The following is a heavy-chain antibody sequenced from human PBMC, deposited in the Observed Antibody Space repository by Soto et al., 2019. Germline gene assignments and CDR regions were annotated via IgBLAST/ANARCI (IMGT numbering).Heavy chain of an antibody. CDR1: GGSFSGYY. CDR3: ARRLAARPLGWFDP. D-gene: IGHD6-6*01. Sequence: SETLSLTCAVYGGSFSGYYWSWIRQPPGRGLEWIGEINHSGSTNYNPSLKSRVTISVDTSKNQFSLKLSSVTAADTAVYYCARRLAARPLGWFDPWGQGTLVTVSS. V-gene: IGHV4-34*01. J-gene: IGHJ5*02. CDR2: INHSGST.